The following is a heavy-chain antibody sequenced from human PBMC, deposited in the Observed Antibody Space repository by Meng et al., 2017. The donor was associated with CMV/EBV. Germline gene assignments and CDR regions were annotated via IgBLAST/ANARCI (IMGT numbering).Heavy chain of an antibody. J-gene: IGHJ4*02. CDR2: INPNSGGT. V-gene: IGHV1-2*02. Sequence: ASVKVSCKASGYTFTSYYIHWVRQAPGQGLEWMGWINPNSGGTNYAQKFQGRVTMTRDTSISTAYMELIRLRSDDTAVSYCARDRRDENYMAYSSVRSGGFDSWGQGTLVTVSS. D-gene: IGHD3-22*01. CDR1: GYTFTSYY. CDR3: ARDRRDENYMAYSSVRSGGFDS.